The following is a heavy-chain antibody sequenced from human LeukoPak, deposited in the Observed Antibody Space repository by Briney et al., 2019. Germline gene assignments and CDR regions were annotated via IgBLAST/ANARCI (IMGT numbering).Heavy chain of an antibody. Sequence: AASVKVSCQASGSTFTDSYIHWVRQAPGQGLEWVGWMNPNSGATKYAQNLQGRVTMARDTSISTAYLDLSSLTSDDTAVYYCARGGTVTTARSFDPWGQGTLVTVSS. V-gene: IGHV1-2*02. J-gene: IGHJ5*02. CDR1: GSTFTDSY. CDR2: MNPNSGAT. CDR3: ARGGTVTTARSFDP. D-gene: IGHD4-17*01.